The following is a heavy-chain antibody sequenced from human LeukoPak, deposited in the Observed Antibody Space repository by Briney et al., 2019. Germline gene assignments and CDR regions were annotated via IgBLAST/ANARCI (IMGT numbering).Heavy chain of an antibody. Sequence: GGSLRLSCAAAGFTFSSYAMHWVRQAPGKWLEWVAAISYDGSNKYYADSVKGRFTISRDNSKNTLYLQMNSLRAEDTAVYYCARAPSLSGIAAAVDYWGQGTLVTVSS. D-gene: IGHD6-13*01. CDR2: ISYDGSNK. J-gene: IGHJ4*02. CDR1: GFTFSSYA. CDR3: ARAPSLSGIAAAVDY. V-gene: IGHV3-30-3*01.